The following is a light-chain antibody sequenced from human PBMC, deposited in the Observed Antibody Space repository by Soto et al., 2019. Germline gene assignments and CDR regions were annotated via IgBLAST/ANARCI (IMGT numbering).Light chain of an antibody. CDR1: QDLTNY. CDR2: DTT. CDR3: QQYVNLPYT. J-gene: IGKJ2*01. V-gene: IGKV1-33*01. Sequence: DIQMTQSPTSLAASVGDRVTITCQASQDLTNYLNWYQQKPGEDPKLLIYDTTTLEEGVPTRFSGGGSGTAFTFTINGLQPEDAAIYFCQQYVNLPYTFGQGTKLEIK.